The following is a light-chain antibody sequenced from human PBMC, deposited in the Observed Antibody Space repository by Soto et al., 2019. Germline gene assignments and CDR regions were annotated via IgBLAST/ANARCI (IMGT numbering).Light chain of an antibody. J-gene: IGKJ2*01. Sequence: DIQMTQSPSSLSASIGDRVTITCRASQGIRNYLAWFQQNPGKVPNSLLSAASSLQSGFPSKFSGSRSGTDFTLTISSLQPEDFATYYCQQYNSYPYTFGQGTKLEIK. V-gene: IGKV1-16*02. CDR1: QGIRNY. CDR2: AAS. CDR3: QQYNSYPYT.